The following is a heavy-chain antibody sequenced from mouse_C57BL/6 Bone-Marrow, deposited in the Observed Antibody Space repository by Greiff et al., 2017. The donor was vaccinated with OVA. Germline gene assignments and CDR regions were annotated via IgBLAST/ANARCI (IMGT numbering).Heavy chain of an antibody. Sequence: EVKLMESGGGLVKPGGSLKLSCAASGFTFSDYGMHSVRQAPEKGLEWVAYISSGSSTIYYADTVNGRFTITRDNAKNTLFLQMTSLSSEDTAMYYCADTTVVNWGQGTTLTVSS. V-gene: IGHV5-17*01. J-gene: IGHJ2*01. CDR2: ISSGSSTI. CDR3: ADTTVVN. D-gene: IGHD1-1*01. CDR1: GFTFSDYG.